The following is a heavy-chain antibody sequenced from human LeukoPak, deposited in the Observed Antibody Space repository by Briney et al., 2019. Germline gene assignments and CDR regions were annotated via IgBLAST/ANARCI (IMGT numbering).Heavy chain of an antibody. CDR1: GYTFTSYD. V-gene: IGHV1-8*01. Sequence: ASVKVSCKASGYTFTSYDINWVRQATGQGLEWMGWMNPNSGNTGYAQKFQGRVTMTRNTSISTAYMELSSLRSADTAVYYCARVGDFWSGYYIYGMDVWGQGTTVTVSS. D-gene: IGHD3-3*01. CDR3: ARVGDFWSGYYIYGMDV. J-gene: IGHJ6*02. CDR2: MNPNSGNT.